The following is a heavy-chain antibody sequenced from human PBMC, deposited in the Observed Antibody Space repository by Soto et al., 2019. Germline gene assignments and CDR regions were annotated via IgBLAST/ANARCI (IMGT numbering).Heavy chain of an antibody. CDR1: GYTFTSYA. Sequence: QVQLVQSGAEVKKPGASVKVSCKAFGYTFTSYAIHWVRQAPGQRLEWMGWINAGNGNTKYSQKFQGRVTITSDTSASTAYMELTSLRSEDTAVYYCARDLAHGMPDYWGQGTLVTVSS. V-gene: IGHV1-3*01. CDR3: ARDLAHGMPDY. D-gene: IGHD2-2*01. CDR2: INAGNGNT. J-gene: IGHJ4*02.